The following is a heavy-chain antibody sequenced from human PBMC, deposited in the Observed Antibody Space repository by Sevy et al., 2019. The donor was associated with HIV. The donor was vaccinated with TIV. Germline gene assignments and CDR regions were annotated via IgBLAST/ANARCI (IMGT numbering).Heavy chain of an antibody. D-gene: IGHD3-3*01. J-gene: IGHJ6*02. CDR3: ARESYDFWTGPVDYDYGMDV. V-gene: IGHV1-2*02. CDR1: GYTFSDSGYY. CDR2: INPKSGAT. Sequence: ASVKVSCKASGYTFSDSGYYVHWVRQAPGQGLEWMGWINPKSGATNYAQKFQGRVTRTRATSVSTANMELNRLTSDDTAVYYCARESYDFWTGPVDYDYGMDVWGQGTTVTVSS.